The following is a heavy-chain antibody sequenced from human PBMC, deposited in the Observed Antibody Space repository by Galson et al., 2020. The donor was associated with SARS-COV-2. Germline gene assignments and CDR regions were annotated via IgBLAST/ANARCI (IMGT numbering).Heavy chain of an antibody. Sequence: SQTLSLTCTLSGGSISSYYWSWIRQPPGKGLEWIGYIYYSGSTNYNPSLKSRVTISVDTSKNQFSLKLSSVTAADTAVYYCARGDSSGYYWGDWYFDLWGRGTLVTVSS. CDR1: GGSISSYY. J-gene: IGHJ2*01. CDR3: ARGDSSGYYWGDWYFDL. CDR2: IYYSGST. V-gene: IGHV4-59*01. D-gene: IGHD3-22*01.